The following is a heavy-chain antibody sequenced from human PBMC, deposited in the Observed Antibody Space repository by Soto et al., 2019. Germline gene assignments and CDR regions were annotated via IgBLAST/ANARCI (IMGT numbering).Heavy chain of an antibody. Sequence: TSETLSLTCTVSGGSISSGDYYWSWIRQPPGKGLEWIGYIYYSGSTYYNPSLKSRVTISVDTSKNQFSLKLSSVTAADTAVYYCASSSSSGYYYFDYWGQGTLVTVSS. J-gene: IGHJ4*02. CDR1: GGSISSGDYY. D-gene: IGHD3-22*01. CDR3: ASSSSSGYYYFDY. CDR2: IYYSGST. V-gene: IGHV4-30-4*01.